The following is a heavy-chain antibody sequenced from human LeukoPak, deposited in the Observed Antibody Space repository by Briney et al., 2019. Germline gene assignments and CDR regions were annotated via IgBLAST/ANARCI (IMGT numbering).Heavy chain of an antibody. CDR1: GFTFTNYA. Sequence: GGSLRLSCAASGFTFTNYALHWVRQAPGEGLEWVSGISWNSDDIGYADSVKGRFTISRDNSKNTLYLQMNSLRAEDTAVYYCAKSSHYYYYYYMDVWGKGTTVTVSS. CDR2: ISWNSDDI. J-gene: IGHJ6*03. CDR3: AKSSHYYYYYYMDV. D-gene: IGHD6-6*01. V-gene: IGHV3-9*01.